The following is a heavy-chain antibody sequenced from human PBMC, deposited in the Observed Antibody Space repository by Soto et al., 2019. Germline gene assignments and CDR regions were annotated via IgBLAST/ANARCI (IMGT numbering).Heavy chain of an antibody. V-gene: IGHV3-30*04. D-gene: IGHD3-22*01. J-gene: IGHJ4*02. CDR3: ARGRIYYYDSSGYYYPPFDY. CDR1: GFTFSSYA. CDR2: ISYDGSNK. Sequence: GESLKISCAASGFTFSSYAMHWVRQAPGKGLEWVAVISYDGSNKYYADSVKGRFTISRDNSKNTLYLQMNSLRAEDTAVYYCARGRIYYYDSSGYYYPPFDYWGQGTLVTVSS.